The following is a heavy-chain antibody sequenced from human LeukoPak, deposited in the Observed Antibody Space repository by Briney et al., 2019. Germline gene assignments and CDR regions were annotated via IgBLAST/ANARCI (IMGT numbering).Heavy chain of an antibody. CDR3: ARVDRWSYYYYMDV. J-gene: IGHJ6*03. CDR2: MNPNSGNT. Sequence: ASVKVSCKASGYTFTSYDINWVRQATGQELEWMGWMNPNSGNTGYAQKFQGRVTMTRNTSISTAYMELSSLRSEDTAVYYCARVDRWSYYYYMDVWGKGTTVTVSS. V-gene: IGHV1-8*01. CDR1: GYTFTSYD. D-gene: IGHD2-15*01.